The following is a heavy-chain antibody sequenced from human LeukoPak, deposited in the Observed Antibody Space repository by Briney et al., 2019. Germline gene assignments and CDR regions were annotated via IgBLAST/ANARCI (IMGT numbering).Heavy chain of an antibody. D-gene: IGHD6-13*01. CDR1: GYTFTSYD. CDR3: ATPRVAAAGNHADN. V-gene: IGHV1-8*01. Sequence: ASVKVSCKASGYTFTSYDINWVRHATGQGLEWMGWMNHNSGNTGYAQKFQGRVTMTRNTSISTAYMELSSLRSEDTAVYYCATPRVAAAGNHADNWGQGTLVTVSS. CDR2: MNHNSGNT. J-gene: IGHJ4*02.